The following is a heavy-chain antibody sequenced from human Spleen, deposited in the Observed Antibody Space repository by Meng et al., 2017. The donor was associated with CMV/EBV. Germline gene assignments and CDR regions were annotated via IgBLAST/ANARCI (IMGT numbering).Heavy chain of an antibody. CDR1: GYIFTAYY. CDR3: AADVGGTVTTVLDY. J-gene: IGHJ4*02. D-gene: IGHD4-11*01. Sequence: ASVKVSCKASGYIFTAYYLHWVRQAPGQGLEWMGWINPNSGGTNYAQKFQGRVTMTRDTSISTAYMELSRLRSDDTAVYYCAADVGGTVTTVLDYWGQGTLVTVSS. CDR2: INPNSGGT. V-gene: IGHV1-2*02.